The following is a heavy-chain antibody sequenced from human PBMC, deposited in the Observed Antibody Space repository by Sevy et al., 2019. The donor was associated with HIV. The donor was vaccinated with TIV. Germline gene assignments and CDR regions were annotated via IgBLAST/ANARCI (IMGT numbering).Heavy chain of an antibody. Sequence: GGSLRLSCAASGFSVSSNYMSWVRQAPGKGLEWVSTINSDGRTYYADSVKGRFTISSDNSKNTLYLKMNSLRAEETAVYYCARDRLSGYSSSWFMNVWGQGTTVTVSS. V-gene: IGHV3-53*01. CDR2: INSDGRT. J-gene: IGHJ6*02. CDR3: ARDRLSGYSSSWFMNV. CDR1: GFSVSSNY. D-gene: IGHD6-13*01.